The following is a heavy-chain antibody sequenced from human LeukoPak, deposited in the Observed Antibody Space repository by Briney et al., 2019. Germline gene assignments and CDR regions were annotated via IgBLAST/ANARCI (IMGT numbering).Heavy chain of an antibody. CDR1: GFTFSSYW. Sequence: SGGSLRLSCAASGFTFSSYWMHWVRHAPAPGLGLVSRINSDGSSTSYADSVKGRFTISRDNAKNTLYLQMNSLRAEDTAVYYCARDFLKQCSDYWGQGTLVTVSS. D-gene: IGHD6-19*01. CDR3: ARDFLKQCSDY. CDR2: INSDGSST. V-gene: IGHV3-74*01. J-gene: IGHJ4*02.